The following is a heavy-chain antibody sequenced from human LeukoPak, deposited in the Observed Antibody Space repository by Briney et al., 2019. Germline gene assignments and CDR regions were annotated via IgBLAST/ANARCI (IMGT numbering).Heavy chain of an antibody. CDR1: GFTLSNSA. J-gene: IGHJ4*02. V-gene: IGHV3-23*01. Sequence: GGSLRLSCAASGFTLSNSAMSWVRQAPGKGLEWVSNISGSGSGGSTYYADSVKGRFTISRDNSKNTLYLQMNSLRAEDTAVYYCAREAEDTFPLDYWGQGTLVTVSS. CDR2: ISGSGSGGST. D-gene: IGHD3-16*01. CDR3: AREAEDTFPLDY.